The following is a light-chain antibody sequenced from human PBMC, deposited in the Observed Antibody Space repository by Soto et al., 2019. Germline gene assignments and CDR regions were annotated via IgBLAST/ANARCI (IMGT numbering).Light chain of an antibody. CDR2: AAS. CDR3: QQSYSTPKT. V-gene: IGKV1-39*01. J-gene: IGKJ1*01. Sequence: IQMTQSPSALSSSVVERVTITCRASQSISSYLTWYQQKPGQAPKLLIYAASSLPTGVPSRFSGSGSGTDFTLTISSLQPEDFATYYCQQSYSTPKTFGQGTKVDIK. CDR1: QSISSY.